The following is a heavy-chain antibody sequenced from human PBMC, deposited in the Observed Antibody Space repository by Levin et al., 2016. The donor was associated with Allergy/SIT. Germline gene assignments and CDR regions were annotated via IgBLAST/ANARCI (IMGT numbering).Heavy chain of an antibody. Sequence: GESLKISCAASGFTFSSYAMSWVRQAPGKGLEWVSAISGSGGSTYYADSVKGRFTISRDNSKNTLYLQMNSLRAEDTAVYYCASRPSSLDYWGQGTLVTVSS. CDR2: ISGSGGST. CDR1: GFTFSSYA. CDR3: ASRPSSLDY. D-gene: IGHD3-10*01. J-gene: IGHJ4*02. V-gene: IGHV3-23*01.